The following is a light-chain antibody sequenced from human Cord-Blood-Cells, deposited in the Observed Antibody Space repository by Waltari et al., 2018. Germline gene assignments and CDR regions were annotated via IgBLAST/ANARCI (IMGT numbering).Light chain of an antibody. CDR2: DVS. CDR1: SSDVGGYNY. J-gene: IGLJ3*02. Sequence: QSALTQPASVSGSPGQSITISCTGTSSDVGGYNYVSWYQQHPGKAPKLMIYDVSNRPSGVSKRISGSKCGNTASLTISGVQAEDKADYYCSSYTSSSTWVFVGWTKLTVL. CDR3: SSYTSSSTWV. V-gene: IGLV2-14*03.